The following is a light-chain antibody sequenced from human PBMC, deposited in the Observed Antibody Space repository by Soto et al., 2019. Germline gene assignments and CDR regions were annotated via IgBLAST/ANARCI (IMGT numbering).Light chain of an antibody. V-gene: IGKV2-28*01. J-gene: IGKJ5*01. Sequence: DIVMTQSPLSLPVTPGEPAAISCRSSQSLLHSTGNNYLDWYLQRPGQSPQLLIYLGSNRASGVPDRFSASGSGTDFTLRISRVEAEDVGVYYCLQALQPPPTFGQGTRLEMK. CDR3: LQALQPPPT. CDR2: LGS. CDR1: QSLLHSTGNNY.